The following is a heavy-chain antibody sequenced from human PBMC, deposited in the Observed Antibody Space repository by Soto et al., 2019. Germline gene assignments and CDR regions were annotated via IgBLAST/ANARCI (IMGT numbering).Heavy chain of an antibody. CDR2: INHSGST. CDR3: ARAANAYSSSWYVGYYYYGMDV. CDR1: GGSFSCYY. V-gene: IGHV4-34*01. D-gene: IGHD6-13*01. J-gene: IGHJ6*02. Sequence: SETLSLTCGVYGGSFSCYYWIWIRQPPGKGLEWIGEINHSGSTNYNPSLKSRVTISVDTSKNQFSLKLSSVTAADTAVYYCARAANAYSSSWYVGYYYYGMDVWGQGTTVTVSS.